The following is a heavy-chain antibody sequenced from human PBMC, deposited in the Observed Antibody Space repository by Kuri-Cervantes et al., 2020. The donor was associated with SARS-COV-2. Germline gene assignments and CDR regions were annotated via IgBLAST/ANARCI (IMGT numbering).Heavy chain of an antibody. Sequence: GGSLRLSCTTSAFTFDDYALAWFRQAPGKGLEWVGFIRSKAYGETTEYAASVKGRFSISRDDSESIAYLQMNSLKTEDTAVYCCSRNFWAGYWPFDYWGQGTLVTVSS. D-gene: IGHD3/OR15-3a*01. CDR1: AFTFDDYA. J-gene: IGHJ4*02. CDR3: SRNFWAGYWPFDY. CDR2: IRSKAYGETT. V-gene: IGHV3-49*03.